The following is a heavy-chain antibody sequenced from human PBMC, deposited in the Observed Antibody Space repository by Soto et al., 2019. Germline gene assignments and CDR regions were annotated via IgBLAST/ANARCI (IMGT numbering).Heavy chain of an antibody. CDR2: IKSKTDGGTT. J-gene: IGHJ6*02. Sequence: GGSLRLSCAASGLTLSNAWMSWVRQTPGKGLEWVGRIKSKTDGGTTDYAAPVKGRFTISRDDSKNTLYLQMNSLKTEDTAVYYCTTCSSTSCYGYYYYGMDVWGQGTTVTVSS. CDR1: GLTLSNAW. D-gene: IGHD2-2*01. V-gene: IGHV3-15*01. CDR3: TTCSSTSCYGYYYYGMDV.